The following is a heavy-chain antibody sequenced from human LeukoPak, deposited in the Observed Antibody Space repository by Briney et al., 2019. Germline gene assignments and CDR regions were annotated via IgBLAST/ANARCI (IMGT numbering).Heavy chain of an antibody. CDR2: IRYDGSDE. Sequence: GGSLRLSCAASGFTFSTYGMHWVRQAPGKGLEWVAFIRYDGSDEYYGDSVKGRFTISRDNAKNSLYLQMNSLRTDDTALYYCTKDITAGGLDYWGQGTLVTVSS. D-gene: IGHD6-13*01. CDR3: TKDITAGGLDY. CDR1: GFTFSTYG. V-gene: IGHV3-30*02. J-gene: IGHJ4*02.